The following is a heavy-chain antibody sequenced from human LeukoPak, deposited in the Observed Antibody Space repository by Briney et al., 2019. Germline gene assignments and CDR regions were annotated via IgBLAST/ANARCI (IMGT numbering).Heavy chain of an antibody. J-gene: IGHJ4*02. CDR3: ARHGGGGSGGNSGFDY. V-gene: IGHV5-51*01. CDR2: IYPGDPDT. D-gene: IGHD4-23*01. CDR1: GYNFSNCL. Sequence: GESLKISCEGSGYNFSNCLIGWVRQMPGKGLEWMGIIYPGDPDTRYGPSFQGQVTISADKSISTAYLQWSSLKASDTAMYYCARHGGGGSGGNSGFDYWGQGTLVTVSS.